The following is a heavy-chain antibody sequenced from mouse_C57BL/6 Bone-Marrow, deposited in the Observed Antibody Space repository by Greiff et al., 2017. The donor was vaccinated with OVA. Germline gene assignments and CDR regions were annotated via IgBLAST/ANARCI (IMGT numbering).Heavy chain of an antibody. J-gene: IGHJ2*01. D-gene: IGHD2-1*01. CDR1: GFNITDDY. Sequence: VQLQQSGAELVRPGASVKLSCTASGFNITDDYMHWVKQRPEQGLEWIGWIDPENGDTEYASKFQGKATITADTSSNTAYLQLSSLTSEDAAVYYCTSYGKFDYWGQGTTLTVSA. V-gene: IGHV14-4*01. CDR3: TSYGKFDY. CDR2: IDPENGDT.